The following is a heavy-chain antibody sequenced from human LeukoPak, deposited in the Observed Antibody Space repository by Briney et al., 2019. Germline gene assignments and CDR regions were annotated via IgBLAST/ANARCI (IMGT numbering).Heavy chain of an antibody. V-gene: IGHV1-3*01. CDR2: INAGNGNT. CDR3: ARLKYCTNGVCYAGFDY. D-gene: IGHD2-8*01. Sequence: EASVKVSCKASGYTFTGYAMHWMRQAPGQRLEWMGWINAGNGNTKYSQKFQGRVTITRDTSADTAYMELSSLRSEDTAVYYCARLKYCTNGVCYAGFDYWGQGTLVTVSS. J-gene: IGHJ4*02. CDR1: GYTFTGYA.